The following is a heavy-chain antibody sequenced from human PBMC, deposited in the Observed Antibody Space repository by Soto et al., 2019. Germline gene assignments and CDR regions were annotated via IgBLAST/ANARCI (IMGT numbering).Heavy chain of an antibody. D-gene: IGHD6-13*01. CDR2: LYSGSGGST. Sequence: GGSLRLSCAASGFTVSSNYMSWVRQAPGKGLEWVSALYSGSGGSTHYADSVKGRFTISRDNSYNTLYLQMNSLRAEDTAVYYFARKHSSSWTFDYWGQGTLVTVSS. CDR3: ARKHSSSWTFDY. V-gene: IGHV3-66*01. CDR1: GFTVSSNY. J-gene: IGHJ4*02.